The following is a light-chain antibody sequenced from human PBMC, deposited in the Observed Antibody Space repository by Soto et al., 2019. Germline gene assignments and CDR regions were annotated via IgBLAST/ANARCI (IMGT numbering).Light chain of an antibody. Sequence: EIVLTHSPGTLSLSPGEIGTLSCRASQNLGTLYLAWFQQKSGQAPRLLIYSASRRATGIPDRFTGSGSGTDFTLTISRLDPEDFAVYYCQQYGSSPLTFGHGTKVDIK. CDR2: SAS. CDR3: QQYGSSPLT. V-gene: IGKV3-20*01. CDR1: QNLGTLY. J-gene: IGKJ1*01.